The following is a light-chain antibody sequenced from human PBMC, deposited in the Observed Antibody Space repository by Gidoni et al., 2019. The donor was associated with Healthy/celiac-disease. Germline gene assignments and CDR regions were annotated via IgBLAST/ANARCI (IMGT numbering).Light chain of an antibody. Sequence: DIQMTQSPSSLSASVGDRVTITCRASQSISSYLNWYQQKPGKAPKLLIYAASSVQSGVPSRFSGSGSGTDFTLSISSLQPEDFGAYYCQQSYSTPPDFGGGTKVEIK. CDR2: AAS. V-gene: IGKV1-39*01. CDR3: QQSYSTPPD. CDR1: QSISSY. J-gene: IGKJ4*01.